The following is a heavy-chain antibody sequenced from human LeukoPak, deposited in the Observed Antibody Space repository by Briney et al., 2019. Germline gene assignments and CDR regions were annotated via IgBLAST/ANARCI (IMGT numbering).Heavy chain of an antibody. D-gene: IGHD2-15*01. CDR1: GFTFSSYW. CDR2: INSDGSST. Sequence: GGSLRLSCAASGFTFSSYWMHWVRQAPGKGLVWVSRINSDGSSTSYADSVKGRFTISRDNAKNTLYLQMNSLRAEDTAGYYCAKGYSSGGSCPSAPFYFDYWGQGTLATVSS. CDR3: AKGYSSGGSCPSAPFYFDY. V-gene: IGHV3-74*01. J-gene: IGHJ4*02.